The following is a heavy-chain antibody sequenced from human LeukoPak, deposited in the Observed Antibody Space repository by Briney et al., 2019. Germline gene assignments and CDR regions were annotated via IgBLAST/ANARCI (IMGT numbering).Heavy chain of an antibody. V-gene: IGHV1-18*01. J-gene: IGHJ6*02. Sequence: GASVKVSCKASGYTFTSYGISWVRQAPGQGLEWMGWISVYNGNTNYAQKFQGRVTMTRDTSTSTVCMELSSLRSEDTAVYYCAREYCSSISCDMDVWGQGTPVTVSS. CDR2: ISVYNGNT. CDR1: GYTFTSYG. CDR3: AREYCSSISCDMDV. D-gene: IGHD2-2*01.